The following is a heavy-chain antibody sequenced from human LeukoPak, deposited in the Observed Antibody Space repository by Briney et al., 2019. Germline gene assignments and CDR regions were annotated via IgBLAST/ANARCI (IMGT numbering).Heavy chain of an antibody. D-gene: IGHD6-13*01. CDR3: ARAEVYSSSWYAGSNWFDP. J-gene: IGHJ5*02. CDR2: IFYNGST. CDR1: GGSISSYY. Sequence: SETLSLTCTVSGGSISSYYWSWIRQPPGKGLEWIGYIFYNGSTNYNSSLKSRVAISVDTSKNQFSLKLSSVTAADTAVYYCARAEVYSSSWYAGSNWFDPWGQGTLVTVSS. V-gene: IGHV4-59*08.